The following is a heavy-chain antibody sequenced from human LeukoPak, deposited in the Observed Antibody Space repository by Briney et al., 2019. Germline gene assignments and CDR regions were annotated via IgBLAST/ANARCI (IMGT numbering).Heavy chain of an antibody. Sequence: GGSLRLSCAASGFTFIAYGMQWVHQAPGKGLVWVSRINNDGSSTSYADSVKGRFTISRDNAKNTLYLQVNSLRAEDTGVYYCARELPREVTLDYWGQGTLVTVSS. D-gene: IGHD2-21*02. CDR3: ARELPREVTLDY. CDR1: GFTFIAYG. J-gene: IGHJ4*02. CDR2: INNDGSST. V-gene: IGHV3-74*01.